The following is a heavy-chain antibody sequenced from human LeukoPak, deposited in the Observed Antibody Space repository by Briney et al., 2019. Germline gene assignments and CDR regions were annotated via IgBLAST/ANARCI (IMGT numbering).Heavy chain of an antibody. D-gene: IGHD2-2*01. V-gene: IGHV3-74*01. CDR3: AREAGDQILGYCSSTNCYAVDY. CDR1: GFTFSSYG. CDR2: LNSDGSST. J-gene: IGHJ4*02. Sequence: GGSLRLYCAASGFTFSSYGMHWVRQAQGKGLVWVSRLNSDGSSTSYADSVKGRFTISRDNAENSLYLQMNSLRAEDTAVYYCAREAGDQILGYCSSTNCYAVDYWGQGTLVTVSS.